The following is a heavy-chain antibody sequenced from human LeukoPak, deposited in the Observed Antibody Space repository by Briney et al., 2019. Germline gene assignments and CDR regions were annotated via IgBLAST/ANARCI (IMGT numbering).Heavy chain of an antibody. D-gene: IGHD6-19*01. Sequence: PGGSLRLSCAASGFTVSSYAMSWVRQAPGKGLEWVSAISGSGGSTYYADSVKGRFTISRDNSKNTLYLQMNSLRAEDTAVYYCATDGAVAGDYWGQGTLVTVSS. J-gene: IGHJ4*02. CDR3: ATDGAVAGDY. CDR2: ISGSGGST. CDR1: GFTVSSYA. V-gene: IGHV3-23*01.